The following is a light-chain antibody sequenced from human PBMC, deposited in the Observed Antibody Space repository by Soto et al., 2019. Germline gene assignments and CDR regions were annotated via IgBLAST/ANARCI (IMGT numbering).Light chain of an antibody. V-gene: IGKV3-20*01. CDR3: QQYGSSPEIS. J-gene: IGKJ3*01. CDR2: GAS. CDR1: QSLSSSY. Sequence: EIVLTQSPGTLSLSPGERATLSCRASQSLSSSYLAWYQQKPGQAPRLLISGASIRAPGVPDRFSGSGSETDFTLTISRLEPEDFGFYYCQQYGSSPEISFGPGTKVDIK.